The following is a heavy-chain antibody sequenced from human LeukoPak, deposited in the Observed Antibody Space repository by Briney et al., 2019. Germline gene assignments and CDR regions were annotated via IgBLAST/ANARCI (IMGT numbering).Heavy chain of an antibody. Sequence: TGGSLRLSCAASGFTFSSYGMHWVRQAPGKGLEWVAVISYDGSNKYYADSVKGRFTISRDNSKNTLYLQMNSLRAEDTAVYYCAKDYSISSLQDDAFDIWGQGTMVTVSS. CDR2: ISYDGSNK. CDR3: AKDYSISSLQDDAFDI. D-gene: IGHD4-11*01. CDR1: GFTFSSYG. V-gene: IGHV3-30*18. J-gene: IGHJ3*02.